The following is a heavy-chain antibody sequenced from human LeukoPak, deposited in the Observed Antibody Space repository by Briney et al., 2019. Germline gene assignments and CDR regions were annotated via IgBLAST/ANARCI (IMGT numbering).Heavy chain of an antibody. Sequence: GGSLRLSCAASGFTFSSYAMSWVRQAPGKGLEWVSVIYSGGSTYYADSVKGRFTISRDNSKNTLYLQMNSLRAEDTAVYYCARNVLLWFGEFGYFDYWGQGTLVTVSS. D-gene: IGHD3-10*01. CDR1: GFTFSSYA. V-gene: IGHV3-66*01. J-gene: IGHJ4*02. CDR3: ARNVLLWFGEFGYFDY. CDR2: IYSGGST.